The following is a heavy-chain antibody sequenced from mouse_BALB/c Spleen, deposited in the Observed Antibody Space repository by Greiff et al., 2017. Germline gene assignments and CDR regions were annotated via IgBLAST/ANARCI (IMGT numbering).Heavy chain of an antibody. Sequence: VKLMESGPGLVAPSQSLSITCTVSGFSLTSYGVHWVRQPPGKGLEWLGVIWAGGSTNYNSALMSRLSISKDNSKSQVFLKMNSLQTDDTAMYYCARDIAYYRYDVGNYYAMDYWGQGTSGTVSS. D-gene: IGHD2-14*01. CDR3: ARDIAYYRYDVGNYYAMDY. J-gene: IGHJ4*01. CDR2: IWAGGST. V-gene: IGHV2-9*02. CDR1: GFSLTSYG.